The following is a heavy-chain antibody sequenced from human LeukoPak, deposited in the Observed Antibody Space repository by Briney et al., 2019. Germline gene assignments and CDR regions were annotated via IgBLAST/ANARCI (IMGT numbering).Heavy chain of an antibody. CDR2: IYYSGST. Sequence: GSLRLSCAASRFTFSSYDMSWVRQPPGKGLEWIGEIYYSGSTNYNPSLKSRVTISVDKSKNQFSLKLSSVTAADTAVYYCARDSTRSHAGLGYWGQGTLVTVSS. CDR3: ARDSTRSHAGLGY. J-gene: IGHJ4*02. V-gene: IGHV4-4*02. D-gene: IGHD3-10*01. CDR1: RFTFSSYDM.